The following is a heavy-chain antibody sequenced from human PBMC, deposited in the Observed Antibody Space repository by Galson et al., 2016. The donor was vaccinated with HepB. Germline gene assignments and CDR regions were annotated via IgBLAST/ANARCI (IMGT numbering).Heavy chain of an antibody. J-gene: IGHJ4*02. D-gene: IGHD2-2*01. CDR3: ARSSSCSTINCFLPFDS. V-gene: IGHV3-30*04. CDR2: VSDDGTHT. Sequence: SLRLSCAASGFTFSSHAMHWVRQAPGKGLEWVAIVSDDGTHTDYADSVKGRFTISRDNSKNTLYLQMNSLRAVDTSMYYCARSSSCSTINCFLPFDSWGLGTLVTVSS. CDR1: GFTFSSHA.